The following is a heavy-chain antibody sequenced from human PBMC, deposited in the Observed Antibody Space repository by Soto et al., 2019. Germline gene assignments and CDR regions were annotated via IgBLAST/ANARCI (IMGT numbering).Heavy chain of an antibody. V-gene: IGHV5-51*01. J-gene: IGHJ5*02. Sequence: PGESLKISCETSGFTFTNYWIVWVRQVPGKGLEWMGLIYPADSYTRYNPSFQGQVTISADTSTNTAFLHWSSLSASDSATYFCARTGRSGLRWLDFFDPWGQGTLVTVSS. CDR2: IYPADSYT. CDR1: GFTFTNYW. D-gene: IGHD4-17*01. CDR3: ARTGRSGLRWLDFFDP.